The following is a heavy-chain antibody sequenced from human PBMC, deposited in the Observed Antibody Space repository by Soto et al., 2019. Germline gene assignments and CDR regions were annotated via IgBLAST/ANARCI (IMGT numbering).Heavy chain of an antibody. CDR3: AKTVHSSGLHYYFDS. J-gene: IGHJ4*02. CDR1: GFTFSVYA. CDR2: VTANGGST. V-gene: IGHV3-23*01. Sequence: GGSLRLSCAATGFTFSVYAMTWVRQAPGKGLEWVSAVTANGGSTYSADSVKGRFTISRDNSKNTLYLQMNSLRVEDTAVYYCAKTVHSSGLHYYFDSWGQGALVTVSS. D-gene: IGHD3-22*01.